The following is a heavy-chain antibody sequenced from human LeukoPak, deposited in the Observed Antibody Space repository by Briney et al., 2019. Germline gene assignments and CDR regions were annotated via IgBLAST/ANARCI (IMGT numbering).Heavy chain of an antibody. D-gene: IGHD6-13*01. CDR2: IIPIFGTA. CDR3: ARSELVYYSGSWYQEGYFDY. Sequence: SVKVSCKASGGTFSSYAISWVRQAPGQGLEWMGGIIPIFGTANYAQKFQGRVTITTDESTSTAYMELSSLRSEDTAVYYCARSELVYYSGSWYQEGYFDYWGQGTLVTVSS. J-gene: IGHJ4*02. CDR1: GGTFSSYA. V-gene: IGHV1-69*05.